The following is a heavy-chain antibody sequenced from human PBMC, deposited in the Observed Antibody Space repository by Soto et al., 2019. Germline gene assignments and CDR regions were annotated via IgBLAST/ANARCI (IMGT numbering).Heavy chain of an antibody. V-gene: IGHV1-18*01. CDR2: ISTYNGNT. Sequence: QVQLVQSGAEVKKPGASVKVSCKAAGYTFASYGITWVRQAPGQGLEWLGWISTYNGNTNYARKLQGRVPMTTYTSTSTAYMELRSLRSDDTAVYYCARTDSRPQDFDYWGQGTLVTVSS. D-gene: IGHD3-22*01. J-gene: IGHJ4*02. CDR1: GYTFASYG. CDR3: ARTDSRPQDFDY.